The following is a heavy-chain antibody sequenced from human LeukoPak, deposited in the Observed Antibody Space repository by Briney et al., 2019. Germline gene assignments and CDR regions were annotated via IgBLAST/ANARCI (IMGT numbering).Heavy chain of an antibody. CDR1: GFTFSDFW. D-gene: IGHD2-21*01. V-gene: IGHV3-9*03. CDR3: AKASYEGSLDY. J-gene: IGHJ4*02. CDR2: ISWNSGSI. Sequence: GGSLRLSCAASGFTFSDFWMHWVRQAPGKGLEWVSGISWNSGSIGYADSVKGRFTISRDNAKNSLYLQMNSLRAEDMALYYCAKASYEGSLDYWGQGTLVTVSS.